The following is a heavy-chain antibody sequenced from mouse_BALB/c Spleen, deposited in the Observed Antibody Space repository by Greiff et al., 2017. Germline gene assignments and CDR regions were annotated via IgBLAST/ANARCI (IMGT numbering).Heavy chain of an antibody. J-gene: IGHJ4*01. CDR3: ARKKDDGYYVGYAMDY. V-gene: IGHV5-17*02. CDR1: GFTFSSFG. Sequence: DVQLVESGGGLVQPGGSRKLSCAASGFTFSSFGMHWVRQAPEKGLEWVAYISSGSSTIYYADTVKGRFTISRDNPKNTLFLQMTSLRSEDTAMYYCARKKDDGYYVGYAMDYWGQGTSVTVSS. D-gene: IGHD2-3*01. CDR2: ISSGSSTI.